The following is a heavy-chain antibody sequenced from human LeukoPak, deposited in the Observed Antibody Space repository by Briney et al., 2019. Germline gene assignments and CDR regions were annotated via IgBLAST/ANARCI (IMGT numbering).Heavy chain of an antibody. Sequence: PGGSLRLSCAASGFTFSSYEMNWVRQAPGKGLEWVSYISSSGSSIYYADSVKGRFTISRDNAKNSLYLQMNSLRAEDTAVYYCATVCQTTVTTAYYFDHWGQGTLVTVSP. J-gene: IGHJ4*02. CDR3: ATVCQTTVTTAYYFDH. CDR2: ISSSGSSI. V-gene: IGHV3-48*03. D-gene: IGHD4-17*01. CDR1: GFTFSSYE.